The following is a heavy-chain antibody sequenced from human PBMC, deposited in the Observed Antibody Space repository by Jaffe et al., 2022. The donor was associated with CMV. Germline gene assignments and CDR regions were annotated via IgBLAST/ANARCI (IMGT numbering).Heavy chain of an antibody. CDR3: ARRGTSGYCIY. J-gene: IGHJ4*02. V-gene: IGHV1-46*01. CDR1: GYTFTNYY. D-gene: IGHD3-22*01. Sequence: QVQLVQSGAEVKKPGASVKVSCKASGYTFTNYYMHWVRQAPGQGLEWMGIINPSDGSTNYAQKFQGRVTMTRDTSTSTVYMEVNSLRSEDTAVYYCARRGTSGYCIYWGQGTLVTVSS. CDR2: INPSDGST.